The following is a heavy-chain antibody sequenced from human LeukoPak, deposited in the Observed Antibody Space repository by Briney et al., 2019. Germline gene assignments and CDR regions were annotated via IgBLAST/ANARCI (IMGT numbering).Heavy chain of an antibody. J-gene: IGHJ4*02. D-gene: IGHD3-22*01. Sequence: GGSLRLSCAASGFTFSSYGMHWVRQAPGKGLEWVAVISYDGSNKYYADSVKGRFTIPRDNSKNTLYLQTNSLRAEDTAVCYCAKDPYYYDSSGYYFDYWGQGTLVTVSS. CDR2: ISYDGSNK. CDR3: AKDPYYYDSSGYYFDY. CDR1: GFTFSSYG. V-gene: IGHV3-30*18.